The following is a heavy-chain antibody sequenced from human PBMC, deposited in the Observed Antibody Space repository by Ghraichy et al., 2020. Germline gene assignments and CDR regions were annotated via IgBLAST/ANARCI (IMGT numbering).Heavy chain of an antibody. V-gene: IGHV4-39*01. D-gene: IGHD3-16*01. CDR2: IYYSGSA. CDR3: ARNAYGGAFDN. CDR1: GGSISNSSYY. J-gene: IGHJ4*02. Sequence: SQTLSLTCTVSGGSISNSSYYWGWIRQPPGKGLEWIGSIYYSGSAYYNPSLKSRVTISVDTPRNQFSLNLRSVTAADTAVYYCARNAYGGAFDNWGQGTLVTVSS.